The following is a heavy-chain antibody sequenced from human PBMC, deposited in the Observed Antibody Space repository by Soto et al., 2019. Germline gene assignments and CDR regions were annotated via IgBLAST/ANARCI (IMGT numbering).Heavy chain of an antibody. V-gene: IGHV4-30-4*01. CDR3: ARGRYCLTGRCFPNWFDS. J-gene: IGHJ5*01. Sequence: SETLSLTCSVSGDSISTVDYFWAWIRQPPGQALEYIGYIYKSATTYYNPSFEGRVAISLDTSKSHFSLNVTSVTAADTAVYFCARGRYCLTGRCFPNWFDSWGQGTLVTVS. CDR2: IYKSATT. D-gene: IGHD2-15*01. CDR1: GDSISTVDYF.